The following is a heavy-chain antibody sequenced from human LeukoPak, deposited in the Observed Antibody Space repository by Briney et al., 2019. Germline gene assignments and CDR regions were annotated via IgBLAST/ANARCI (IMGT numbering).Heavy chain of an antibody. CDR2: INHSGST. V-gene: IGHV4-34*01. CDR3: ARAMSIAARIQTIFDY. J-gene: IGHJ4*02. D-gene: IGHD6-6*01. Sequence: WETLSLTCAVYGGSFSGYYWSWIRQPPGKGLEWIGEINHSGSTNYNPSLKSRVTISLDTSKNQFSLNLTSVTAADTAVYYCARAMSIAARIQTIFDYWGQGTLVTVSS. CDR1: GGSFSGYY.